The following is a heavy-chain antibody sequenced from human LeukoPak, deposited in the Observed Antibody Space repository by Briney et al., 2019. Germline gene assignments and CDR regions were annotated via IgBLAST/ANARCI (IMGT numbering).Heavy chain of an antibody. Sequence: SETLSLTCTVSGGSISSGDYYWSWIRQPPGKGLEWIGYIYYSGSTYYNPSLKSRVTISVDTSKNQFSLKLSSVTAADTAVYYCARGRDGYNWASDYWGQGTLVTVSS. V-gene: IGHV4-30-4*01. CDR3: ARGRDGYNWASDY. J-gene: IGHJ4*02. CDR1: GGSISSGDYY. D-gene: IGHD5-24*01. CDR2: IYYSGST.